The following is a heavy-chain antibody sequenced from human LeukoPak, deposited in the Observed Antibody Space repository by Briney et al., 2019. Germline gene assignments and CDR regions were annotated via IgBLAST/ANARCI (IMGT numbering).Heavy chain of an antibody. V-gene: IGHV1-2*02. Sequence: ASVKVSCKASGYTFTGYYMHWVRQAPGQGLEWMGWINPDSGGTNYAQKLQGRVTMTTDTSTNTAYMELRSLRSDDTAVYYCARDQSGLLWFGELIPFDYWGQGTLVTVSS. CDR1: GYTFTGYY. CDR2: INPDSGGT. CDR3: ARDQSGLLWFGELIPFDY. D-gene: IGHD3-10*01. J-gene: IGHJ4*02.